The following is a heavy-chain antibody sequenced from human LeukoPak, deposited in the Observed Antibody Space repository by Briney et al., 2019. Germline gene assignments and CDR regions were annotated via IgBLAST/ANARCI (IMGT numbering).Heavy chain of an antibody. CDR2: INHSGST. V-gene: IGHV4-34*01. CDR3: ARHGETAALFPSFDP. D-gene: IGHD2-15*01. J-gene: IGHJ5*02. Sequence: SETLSLTCAVYGGSFSGYYWSWIRQPPGKGLEWIGEINHSGSTYYNPSLKSRVTISVDTSKNQFSLKLSSVTAADTAVYYCARHGETAALFPSFDPWGQGTLVTVSS. CDR1: GGSFSGYY.